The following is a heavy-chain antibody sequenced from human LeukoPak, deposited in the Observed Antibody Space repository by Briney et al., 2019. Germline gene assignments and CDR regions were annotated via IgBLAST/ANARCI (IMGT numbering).Heavy chain of an antibody. CDR2: MNPNSGAT. CDR1: GYTFTSYD. D-gene: IGHD3-22*01. Sequence: ASVKVSCKASGYTFTSYDFNWLRQATGQGPEWMGWMNPNSGATGYAQKFQGRVTMTRSASINTAYMELSNLRAEDTAVYYCARGSTYYDSSGQVPFDYWGQGTLVTVSS. J-gene: IGHJ4*02. V-gene: IGHV1-8*01. CDR3: ARGSTYYDSSGQVPFDY.